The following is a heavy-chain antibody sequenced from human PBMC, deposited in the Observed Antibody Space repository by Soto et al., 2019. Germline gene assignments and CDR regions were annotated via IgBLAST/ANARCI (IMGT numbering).Heavy chain of an antibody. D-gene: IGHD2-2*01. CDR1: GFTFINYA. V-gene: IGHV3-23*01. CDR2: ISGGGDRT. CDR3: ARKVLGSTSRPDWWYFDL. J-gene: IGHJ2*01. Sequence: EVQLLESGGGLVQPGGSLRLSCVGSGFTFINYAMNWVHQTPGKGLEWVSTISGGGDRTFDADTVKGRFTISRDNYKNTVNLQMNSLRADDTAVYYCARKVLGSTSRPDWWYFDLWGRGTLVTVSS.